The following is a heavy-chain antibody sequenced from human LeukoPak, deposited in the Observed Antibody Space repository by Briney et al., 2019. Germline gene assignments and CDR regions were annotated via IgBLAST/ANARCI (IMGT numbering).Heavy chain of an antibody. D-gene: IGHD5-18*01. J-gene: IGHJ4*02. CDR1: GGSFSGYY. CDR2: INHSGST. Sequence: SETLPLTCAVYGGSFSGYYGSWIRQPPGKGLEWIGEINHSGSTNYNPSLKSRVTISVDTSKNQFSLKLSSVTAADTAVYYCARRRYSYGYDYWGQGTLVTVSS. CDR3: ARRRYSYGYDY. V-gene: IGHV4-34*01.